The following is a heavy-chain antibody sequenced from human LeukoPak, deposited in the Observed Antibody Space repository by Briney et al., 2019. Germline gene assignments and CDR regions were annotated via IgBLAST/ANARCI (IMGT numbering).Heavy chain of an antibody. D-gene: IGHD2-15*01. V-gene: IGHV4-61*02. J-gene: IGHJ3*02. Sequence: PSETLSLTCTVSGDSISSGYYYWSWIRQPAGKGLEWIGRIYTSGTTNYNPSLKSRVTISVATSKNQFSLKLSSVSAADTAVYDCVLGRVVVGATMALDIWGQGTMVTVSS. CDR2: IYTSGTT. CDR3: VLGRVVVGATMALDI. CDR1: GDSISSGYYY.